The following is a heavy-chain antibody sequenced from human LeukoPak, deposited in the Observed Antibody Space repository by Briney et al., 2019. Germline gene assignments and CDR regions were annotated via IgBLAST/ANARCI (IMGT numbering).Heavy chain of an antibody. J-gene: IGHJ6*03. V-gene: IGHV1-69*13. D-gene: IGHD5-18*01. CDR3: ARAGVDTAMVPYYYYYMDV. CDR2: IIPIFGTA. CDR1: GGTFSNYA. Sequence: SVKVSCKASGGTFSNYAISWVRQAPGQGLEWMGGIIPIFGTANYAQKFQGRVTITADESTSTAYMELSSLRSEDTAVYYCARAGVDTAMVPYYYYYMDVWGKGTTVTISS.